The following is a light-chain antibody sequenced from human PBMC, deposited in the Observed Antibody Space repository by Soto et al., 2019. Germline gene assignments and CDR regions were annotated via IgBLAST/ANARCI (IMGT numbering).Light chain of an antibody. J-gene: IGKJ2*03. CDR1: QSINTY. CDR2: AAS. CDR3: QQSYSAHS. Sequence: DIQMTQSPSSLSASVGDRVTITCRPSQSINTYLNWYQQKPGKAPKLLIFAASSLQSGVLSRFSGSGSGTDFTLTISSLQPEDFATYYCQQSYSAHSFGQGTKLEIK. V-gene: IGKV1-39*01.